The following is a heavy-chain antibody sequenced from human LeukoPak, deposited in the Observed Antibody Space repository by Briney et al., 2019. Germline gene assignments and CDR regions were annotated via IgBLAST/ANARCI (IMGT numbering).Heavy chain of an antibody. CDR2: IIPIFGTA. Sequence: SVKVSRKASGGTFSSYAISWVRQAPGRGLEWMGGIIPIFGTANYAQKFQGRVTITADESTSTAYMELSSLRSEDTAVYYCAGGYYYDSSGYYAEYFQHWGQGTLVTVSS. V-gene: IGHV1-69*01. CDR3: AGGYYYDSSGYYAEYFQH. D-gene: IGHD3-22*01. CDR1: GGTFSSYA. J-gene: IGHJ1*01.